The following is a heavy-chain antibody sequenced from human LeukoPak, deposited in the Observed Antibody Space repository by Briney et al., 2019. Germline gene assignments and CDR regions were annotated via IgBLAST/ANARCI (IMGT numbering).Heavy chain of an antibody. CDR2: ISDSGGST. CDR1: GFTFSSYA. J-gene: IGHJ3*02. CDR3: AKASTDSDAFDI. Sequence: GGSLRLSCAASGFTFSSYAMSWVRQAPGKGLEWVSAISDSGGSTYYADSVKGRFTISRDNSKNTLYLQMNSLRAEDTAVYYCAKASTDSDAFDIWGQGTMVTVSS. V-gene: IGHV3-23*01.